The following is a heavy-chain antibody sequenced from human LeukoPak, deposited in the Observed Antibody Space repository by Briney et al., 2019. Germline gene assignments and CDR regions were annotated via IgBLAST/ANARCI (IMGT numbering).Heavy chain of an antibody. CDR2: ISGSGGST. CDR1: GFTFSCYA. CDR3: ASTPPGILTGYWDYFDY. J-gene: IGHJ4*02. Sequence: PGGSLRLSCAPSGFTFSCYAMSWVPQAPGKGLEWVAAISGSGGSTYYADSVKGRFTISRDNSKNTLYLQMNSLRAEDTAVYYCASTPPGILTGYWDYFDYWGQGNLVAVSS. D-gene: IGHD3-9*01. V-gene: IGHV3-23*01.